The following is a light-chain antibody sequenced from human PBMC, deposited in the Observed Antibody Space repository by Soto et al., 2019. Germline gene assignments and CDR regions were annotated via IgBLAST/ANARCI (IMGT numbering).Light chain of an antibody. CDR2: DVS. J-gene: IGLJ1*01. V-gene: IGLV2-14*01. CDR1: SSDVGGYNY. CDR3: SSYTTDSTYV. Sequence: QSDLTQPASVSGSPGQSITISCTGTSSDVGGYNYVSWYQEHPGKAPKLMIYDVSNRPSGVSNRFSGSKSGNTASLTISGLQTEDEADYYCSSYTTDSTYVFGTGTKVTVL.